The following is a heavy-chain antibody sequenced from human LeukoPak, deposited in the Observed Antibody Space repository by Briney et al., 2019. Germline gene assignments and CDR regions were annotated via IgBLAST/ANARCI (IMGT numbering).Heavy chain of an antibody. D-gene: IGHD6-13*01. J-gene: IGHJ4*02. CDR3: ARGVSSSWYGDFNY. CDR1: GGSISSYY. Sequence: SETLSLTCTVSGGSISSYYWSWIRQPPGKGLEWIGFIYYSGSTNYNPSLKSRVTISVDTSKNQFSLKLSSVTAADTAVYYCARGVSSSWYGDFNYWGQGTLVTVSS. V-gene: IGHV4-59*01. CDR2: IYYSGST.